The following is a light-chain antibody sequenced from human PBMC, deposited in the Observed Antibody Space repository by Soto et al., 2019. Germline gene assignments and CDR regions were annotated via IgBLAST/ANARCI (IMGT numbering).Light chain of an antibody. Sequence: QSALTQPPSASGTPGQRVTISCSGSSSNIGINSVSWFQHLPGTAPKLLIYRSNQRPSGVPDRFSGSKTGTPASLAISGLRPEDEADYYCAGWDDTLSGQVFGTGTKLTVL. V-gene: IGLV1-47*01. CDR1: SSNIGINS. J-gene: IGLJ1*01. CDR3: AGWDDTLSGQV. CDR2: RSN.